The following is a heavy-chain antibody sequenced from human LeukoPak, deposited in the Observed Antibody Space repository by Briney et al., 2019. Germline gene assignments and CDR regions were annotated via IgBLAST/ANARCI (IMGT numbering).Heavy chain of an antibody. CDR3: ARGGGYAWDY. CDR1: GFTFSGDY. J-gene: IGHJ4*02. Sequence: GGSLRLSCAASGFTFSGDYMSWIRQAPGKGLECVSYISDVGSSTAYADSVNGRFTISRDNAKNSLYLQMNSLRADDTAVYYCARGGGYAWDYWGQGTLVTVSS. CDR2: ISDVGSST. D-gene: IGHD5-12*01. V-gene: IGHV3-11*04.